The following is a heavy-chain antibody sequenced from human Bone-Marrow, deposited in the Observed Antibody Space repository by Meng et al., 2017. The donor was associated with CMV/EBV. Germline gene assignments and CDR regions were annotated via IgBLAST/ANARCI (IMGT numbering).Heavy chain of an antibody. Sequence: SDTLSSTCTVSGYSISSGYYWGWIRQPPGKGLEWIGSIYHSGSTYYNPSLKSRVTISVDTSKNQFSLKLSSVTAADTAVYYCARAPVLRYFDYWGQGTLVTVSS. CDR3: ARAPVLRYFDY. D-gene: IGHD3-3*01. V-gene: IGHV4-38-2*02. CDR2: IYHSGST. CDR1: GYSISSGYY. J-gene: IGHJ4*02.